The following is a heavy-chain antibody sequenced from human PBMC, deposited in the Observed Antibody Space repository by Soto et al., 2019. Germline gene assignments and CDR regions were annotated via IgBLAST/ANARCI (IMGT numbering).Heavy chain of an antibody. V-gene: IGHV3-30*03. CDR1: GFTFSSYG. J-gene: IGHJ6*02. D-gene: IGHD1-26*01. CDR3: ARTPRGQWELPYYYYGMDV. Sequence: PGGSLRLSCAASGFTFSSYGMHWVRQAPGKGLEWVAVISYDGSNKYYADSVKGRFTISRDNSKNTLYPQMNSLRAEDTAVYYCARTPRGQWELPYYYYGMDVWGQGTTVTVSS. CDR2: ISYDGSNK.